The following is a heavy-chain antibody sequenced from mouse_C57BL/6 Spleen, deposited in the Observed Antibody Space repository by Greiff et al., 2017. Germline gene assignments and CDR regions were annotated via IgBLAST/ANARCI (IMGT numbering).Heavy chain of an antibody. CDR3: APLYYGRDFDV. J-gene: IGHJ1*03. Sequence: EVQLQQSGAELVKPGASVKLSCTASGFNIKDYYMPWVKQRTDQGLEGIGRLDPEDGVHKYAPKFQGKATITADTSSNTAYLQLSSLTSEDTAVYYCAPLYYGRDFDVWGTGTTVTVSS. D-gene: IGHD1-1*01. CDR2: LDPEDGVH. V-gene: IGHV14-2*01. CDR1: GFNIKDYY.